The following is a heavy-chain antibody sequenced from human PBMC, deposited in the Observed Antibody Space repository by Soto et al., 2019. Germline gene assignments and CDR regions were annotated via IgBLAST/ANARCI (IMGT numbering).Heavy chain of an antibody. CDR3: ARGPTSYYYDSSGYSPFDY. CDR2: IIPIFGTA. D-gene: IGHD3-22*01. CDR1: GGTFSSYA. Sequence: QVQLVQSGAEVKKPGSSVKVSCKASGGTFSSYAISWVRQAPGQGLEWMGGIIPIFGTANYAQKFQGRVTITADKSTSTAYMELSSLRSEDTAVYYCARGPTSYYYDSSGYSPFDYWAREPWSPSPQ. J-gene: IGHJ4*02. V-gene: IGHV1-69*06.